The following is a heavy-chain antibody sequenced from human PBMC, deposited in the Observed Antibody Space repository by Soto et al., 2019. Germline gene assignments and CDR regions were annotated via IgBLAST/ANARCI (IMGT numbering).Heavy chain of an antibody. CDR3: ARALNSGAVDY. D-gene: IGHD2-21*01. CDR2: ISAYNGNT. CDR1: GYTFTSYA. Sequence: QVKLVQSGAEVKKPGASVKVSCKASGYTFTSYAISWVRQAPGQGLEWMGWISAYNGNTNYAQKLQGRVTMTTDTPTSTADMELRSLRSDDTAVYYWARALNSGAVDYWGQGTLVTVSP. J-gene: IGHJ4*02. V-gene: IGHV1-18*01.